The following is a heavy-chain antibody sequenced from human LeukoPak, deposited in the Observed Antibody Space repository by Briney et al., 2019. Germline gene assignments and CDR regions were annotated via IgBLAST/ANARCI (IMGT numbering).Heavy chain of an antibody. CDR1: GGSISSYY. D-gene: IGHD5-24*01. CDR2: IYYSGST. CDR3: ARNRDGYNSFDY. Sequence: SETLSLTCTVSGGSISSYYWSWIRQPPGKGLEWIGYIYYSGSTNYNPSLKSRVTISVDTSKNQFSLKLSSATAADTAVYYCARNRDGYNSFDYWGQGTLVTVSS. J-gene: IGHJ4*02. V-gene: IGHV4-59*12.